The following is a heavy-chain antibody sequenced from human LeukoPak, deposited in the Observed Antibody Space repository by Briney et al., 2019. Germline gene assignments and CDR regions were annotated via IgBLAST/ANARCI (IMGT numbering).Heavy chain of an antibody. J-gene: IGHJ5*02. Sequence: SETLSLTCTVSGGSISSSSYYWGWIRQPPGKGLEWIGSIYYSGSTYYNPSLKSRVTISVDTSKNQFSLKLSSVTAADTAVYYCARVADYYGSGNGFDPWGQGTLVTVSS. CDR1: GGSISSSSYY. V-gene: IGHV4-39*07. CDR2: IYYSGST. CDR3: ARVADYYGSGNGFDP. D-gene: IGHD3-10*01.